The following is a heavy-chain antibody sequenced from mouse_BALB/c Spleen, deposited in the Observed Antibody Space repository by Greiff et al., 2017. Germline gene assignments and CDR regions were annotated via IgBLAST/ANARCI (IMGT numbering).Heavy chain of an antibody. CDR3: AKRGANWAYAMDY. D-gene: IGHD4-1*01. CDR1: GFSLTSYG. V-gene: IGHV2-5-1*01. Sequence: QVQLKESGPSLVQPSQSLSITCTVSGFSLTSYGVHWVRQSPGKGLEWLGVIWRGGSTDYNAAFMSRLSITKDNSKSQVFFKMNSLQADDTAIYYCAKRGANWAYAMDYWGQGTSVTVSS. J-gene: IGHJ4*01. CDR2: IWRGGST.